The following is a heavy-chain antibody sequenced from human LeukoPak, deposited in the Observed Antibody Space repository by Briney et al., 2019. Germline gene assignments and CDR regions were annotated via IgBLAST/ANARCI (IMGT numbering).Heavy chain of an antibody. Sequence: GGSLRLSCAASGFTFSSYWMSWVRQAPGKGLEWVANIKQDGSEKYYVDSVKGRFTISRDNAKNSLYLQMNSLRAEDTAVYYCARDRRRYFDWFDYWGQGTLVTVSS. D-gene: IGHD3-9*01. J-gene: IGHJ5*01. CDR1: GFTFSSYW. V-gene: IGHV3-7*01. CDR3: ARDRRRYFDWFDY. CDR2: IKQDGSEK.